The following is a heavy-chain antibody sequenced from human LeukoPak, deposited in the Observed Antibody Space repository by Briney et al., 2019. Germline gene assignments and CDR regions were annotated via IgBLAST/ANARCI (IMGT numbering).Heavy chain of an antibody. V-gene: IGHV3-21*04. Sequence: GGSLRLSCAASGFTFSSYSMNWVRQAPGKGLEWVSSISSSSSYIYYADSVKGRFTISRDNAKNSLYLQMNSLRAEDTAVYYCARESKYSSGFNRNDYYYMDVWGKGTTVTISS. J-gene: IGHJ6*03. CDR2: ISSSSSYI. CDR3: ARESKYSSGFNRNDYYYMDV. D-gene: IGHD6-19*01. CDR1: GFTFSSYS.